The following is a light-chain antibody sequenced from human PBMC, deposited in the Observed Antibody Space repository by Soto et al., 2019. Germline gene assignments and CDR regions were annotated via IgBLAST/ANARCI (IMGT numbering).Light chain of an antibody. Sequence: QSALTQPASVSGSPGQSITISCTGTSSDVGGYNDVSWYQQSPGKAPKLMISGISNRPSGVSNRFSGSKSDTMASLTISGLPAEDEADYYCSSYTTTRHYVFGTGTKVTVL. CDR2: GIS. CDR1: SSDVGGYND. CDR3: SSYTTTRHYV. V-gene: IGLV2-14*01. J-gene: IGLJ1*01.